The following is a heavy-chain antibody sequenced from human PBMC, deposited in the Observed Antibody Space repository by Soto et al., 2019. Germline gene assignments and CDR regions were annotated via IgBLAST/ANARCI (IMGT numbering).Heavy chain of an antibody. Sequence: PGESLKISCAASGFTFDDYGMSWVRQAPGKGLEWVSGINWNGGSTGYADYVKGRFTISRDNAKNSLFLQMNSLRAEDTALYYCARVPPGGYSGYDSAFDIWGQGTMVTVSS. CDR3: ARVPPGGYSGYDSAFDI. CDR1: GFTFDDYG. J-gene: IGHJ3*02. D-gene: IGHD5-12*01. V-gene: IGHV3-20*04. CDR2: INWNGGST.